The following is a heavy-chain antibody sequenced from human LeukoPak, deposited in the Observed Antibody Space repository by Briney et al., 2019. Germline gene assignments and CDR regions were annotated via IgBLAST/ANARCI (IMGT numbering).Heavy chain of an antibody. CDR3: ARVIKPRFLEWAHAFDI. D-gene: IGHD3-3*01. J-gene: IGHJ3*02. Sequence: SVKVSCKASGGTFSSYAISWLRQAPGQGLEWMGGIIPIFGTANYAQKFQGRVTITADESTSTAYMELSSLRSEDTAVYYCARVIKPRFLEWAHAFDIWGQGTMVTVSS. CDR2: IIPIFGTA. V-gene: IGHV1-69*13. CDR1: GGTFSSYA.